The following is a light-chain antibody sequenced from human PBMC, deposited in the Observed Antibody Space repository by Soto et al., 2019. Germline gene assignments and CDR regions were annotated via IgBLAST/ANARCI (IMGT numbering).Light chain of an antibody. V-gene: IGKV3-20*01. J-gene: IGKJ2*01. Sequence: EIVLTQSPGTLSLSPGERATLSCRASQSVSSSYLAWYQQKPGQAPRLLIYDASSRATGIPDRFSGSGSGTDFTLAISRLGPEDFAVYYCQQYGSSPPYTFGQGTKLEIK. CDR3: QQYGSSPPYT. CDR1: QSVSSSY. CDR2: DAS.